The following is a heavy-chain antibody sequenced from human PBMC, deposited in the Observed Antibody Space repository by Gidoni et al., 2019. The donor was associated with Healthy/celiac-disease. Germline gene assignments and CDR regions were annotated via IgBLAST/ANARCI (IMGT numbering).Heavy chain of an antibody. V-gene: IGHV1-46*03. CDR1: GYTFTSYY. CDR2: INPSGGST. D-gene: IGHD4-4*01. J-gene: IGHJ4*02. CDR3: ARDLETTDFDY. Sequence: QVQLVQSGAEVKKHGASVKLSCKASGYTFTSYYMHWVRQAPGQGLEWKGIINPSGGSTSYAQKFQGRVTMTRDTSTSTVYMELSSPRSEDTAVYYCARDLETTDFDYWGQGTLVTVSS.